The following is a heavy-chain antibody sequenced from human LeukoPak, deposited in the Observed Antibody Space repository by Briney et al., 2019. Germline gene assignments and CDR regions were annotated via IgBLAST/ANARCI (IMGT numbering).Heavy chain of an antibody. Sequence: QPGGSLRLSCAASGFTFTTFWMIWVRQAPGKGLEWVANINQDGSQMYYVDSVKDRFTMSRDNAKNSLYLQMNSLRADDTAIYYCARLFCSGGRCDSRFDYWGQGTLVTVSS. D-gene: IGHD2-15*01. CDR1: GFTFTTFW. V-gene: IGHV3-7*05. J-gene: IGHJ4*02. CDR3: ARLFCSGGRCDSRFDY. CDR2: INQDGSQM.